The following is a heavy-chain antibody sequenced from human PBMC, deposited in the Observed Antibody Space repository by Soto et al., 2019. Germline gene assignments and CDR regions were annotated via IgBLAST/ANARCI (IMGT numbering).Heavy chain of an antibody. Sequence: ASVKVSCKASGYTFTGYYMHWVRQAPGQGLEWMGWINPNRGGTNYAQKFQGWVTMTRDTSISTAYMELRRLRSDDTAVYYCARGLTGTGSYYNYYYYYGMDVWGPGTTVT. V-gene: IGHV1-2*04. D-gene: IGHD3-10*01. CDR2: INPNRGGT. CDR3: ARGLTGTGSYYNYYYYYGMDV. CDR1: GYTFTGYY. J-gene: IGHJ6*02.